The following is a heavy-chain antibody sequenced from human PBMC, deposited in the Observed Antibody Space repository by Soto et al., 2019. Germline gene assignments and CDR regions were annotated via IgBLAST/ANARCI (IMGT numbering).Heavy chain of an antibody. Sequence: ASVKVSCKASGYTFTNFGISWVRQAPGQGLEWMGWISAYNGNTNYAQKLQGRVTMTTDTSTSTAYMELRSLRSDDTAVYYCARDGGGVDIVVVVAAQELDYWGQGTLVTVSS. D-gene: IGHD2-15*01. V-gene: IGHV1-18*01. CDR1: GYTFTNFG. J-gene: IGHJ4*02. CDR2: ISAYNGNT. CDR3: ARDGGGVDIVVVVAAQELDY.